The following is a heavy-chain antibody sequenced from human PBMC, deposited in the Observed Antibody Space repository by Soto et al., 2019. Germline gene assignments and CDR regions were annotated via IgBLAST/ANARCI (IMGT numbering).Heavy chain of an antibody. CDR2: TYFNSIWYT. Sequence: SQTLSLTCAISGDSVSSNSAAWKWSRRSPSRGVEWLGRTYFNSIWYTDYAVSVRSRLTINAETSKHHFSLTLNSVTAEDTALYYCAGNYYGAVSYAAGFYYSSFDFWGQGIQVTGSS. CDR3: AGNYYGAVSYAAGFYYSSFDF. CDR1: GDSVSSNSAA. D-gene: IGHD3-10*01. J-gene: IGHJ4*02. V-gene: IGHV6-1*01.